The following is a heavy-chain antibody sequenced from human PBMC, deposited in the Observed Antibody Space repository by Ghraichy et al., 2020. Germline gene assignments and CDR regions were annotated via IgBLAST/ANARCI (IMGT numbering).Heavy chain of an antibody. V-gene: IGHV1-69*13. D-gene: IGHD6-6*01. CDR3: AISEEYSSSSSPYYMDV. J-gene: IGHJ6*03. CDR2: IIPIFGTA. CDR1: GGTFSSYA. Sequence: SVKVSCKASGGTFSSYAISWVRQAPGQGLEWMGRIIPIFGTANYAQKFQGRVTITADESTSTAYMELSSLRSEDTAVYYCAISEEYSSSSSPYYMDVWGKGTTVTVSS.